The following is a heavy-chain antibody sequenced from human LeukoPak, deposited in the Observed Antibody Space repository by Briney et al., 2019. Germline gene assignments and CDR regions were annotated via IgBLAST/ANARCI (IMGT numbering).Heavy chain of an antibody. V-gene: IGHV4-4*07. Sequence: SETLSLTCTFSSGSISIHFWTWIRQPAGKGLEWIGRIYTSGSANYNPSLKSRVTMSVDTSKNQFSLKVSSVTAADTAVYYCARDYGDSRFDYWGQGTLVTVSS. CDR2: IYTSGSA. D-gene: IGHD4-17*01. CDR3: ARDYGDSRFDY. CDR1: SGSISIHF. J-gene: IGHJ4*02.